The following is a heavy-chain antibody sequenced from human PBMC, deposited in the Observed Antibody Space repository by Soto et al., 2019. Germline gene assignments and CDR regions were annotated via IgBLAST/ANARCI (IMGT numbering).Heavy chain of an antibody. CDR2: IYPGDSDI. Sequence: PGESLKISCKASGYSFTTYWIALVRQIPGKGLEWMGIIYPGDSDIRYSPSFQGQVTISADNSITTAYLQWSSLKASDTAMYYCASHNSPGGDYYGMEVSGQGTAVTVSS. D-gene: IGHD1-20*01. V-gene: IGHV5-51*01. CDR1: GYSFTTYW. CDR3: ASHNSPGGDYYGMEV. J-gene: IGHJ6*02.